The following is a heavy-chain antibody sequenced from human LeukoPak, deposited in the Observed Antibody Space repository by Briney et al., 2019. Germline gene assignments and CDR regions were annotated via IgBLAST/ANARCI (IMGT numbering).Heavy chain of an antibody. D-gene: IGHD3-3*01. J-gene: IGHJ6*02. V-gene: IGHV3-30*18. CDR3: AKVLRFLEWSLPLYGMDV. Sequence: GGSLRLSCAASGFTFSSYGMHWVRQAPGKGLEWVAVISYDGSNKYYADSVKGRFTISRDNSKNTLYLQMNSLRAEDTAVYHCAKVLRFLEWSLPLYGMDVWGQGTTVTVSS. CDR1: GFTFSSYG. CDR2: ISYDGSNK.